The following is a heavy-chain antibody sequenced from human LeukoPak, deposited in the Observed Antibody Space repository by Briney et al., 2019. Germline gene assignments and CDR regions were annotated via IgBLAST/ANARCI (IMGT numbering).Heavy chain of an antibody. V-gene: IGHV1-2*02. J-gene: IGHJ4*02. CDR2: INPNSGGT. CDR1: GYTFTGYC. D-gene: IGHD3-3*01. CDR3: ARDRFLEWLLWYFDY. Sequence: ASVKVSCKASGYTFTGYCMHWVRQAPAQGLEWMGWINPNSGGTNYAQKFQGRVTMTRDTSISTAYMELSRLRSDDTAVYYCARDRFLEWLLWYFDYWGQGTLVTVSS.